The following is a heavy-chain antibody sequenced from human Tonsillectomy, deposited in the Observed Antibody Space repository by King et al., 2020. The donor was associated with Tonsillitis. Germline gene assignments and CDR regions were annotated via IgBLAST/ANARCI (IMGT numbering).Heavy chain of an antibody. D-gene: IGHD2-2*01. J-gene: IGHJ3*02. V-gene: IGHV3-23*04. CDR1: GFTFSSYA. CDR3: AKDAPDQLLSRGGAGAFDI. CDR2: ISGSGGST. Sequence: VQLVESGGGLVQPGGSLRLSCAASGFTFSSYAMSWVRQAPGKGLEWVSAISGSGGSTYYADSVKGRFTISRDNSKNTLYLQMNSLRAEDTAVYYCAKDAPDQLLSRGGAGAFDIWGQGTMVTVSS.